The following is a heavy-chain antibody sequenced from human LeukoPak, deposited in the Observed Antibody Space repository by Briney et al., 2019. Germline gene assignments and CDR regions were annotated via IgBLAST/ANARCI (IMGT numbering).Heavy chain of an antibody. D-gene: IGHD3-3*01. CDR2: ISGSGGST. V-gene: IGHV3-23*01. CDR1: GFTFSSYA. CDR3: AKDTGEKHLRFLEWLGQAEQLFDY. J-gene: IGHJ4*02. Sequence: RAGGSLRLSCAASGFTFSSYAMSWVRQAPGKGLEWVSAISGSGGSTYYADSVKGRFTISRDNSKNTLYLQMNSLRAEDTAVYYCAKDTGEKHLRFLEWLGQAEQLFDYWGQGTLDTVSS.